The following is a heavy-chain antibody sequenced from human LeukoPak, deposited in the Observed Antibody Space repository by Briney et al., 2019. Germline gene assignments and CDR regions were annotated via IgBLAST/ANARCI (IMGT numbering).Heavy chain of an antibody. CDR1: GYTFTGYY. D-gene: IGHD6-19*01. Sequence: ASVKVSCKASGYTFTGYYMHWVRQAPGQGLEWVGWINPNSGGTNYAQKFQGRVTMTRDTSISTAYMELSRLRSDDTAVYYCARARQWAVAALNWFDPWGQGTLVTVSS. J-gene: IGHJ5*02. CDR2: INPNSGGT. V-gene: IGHV1-2*02. CDR3: ARARQWAVAALNWFDP.